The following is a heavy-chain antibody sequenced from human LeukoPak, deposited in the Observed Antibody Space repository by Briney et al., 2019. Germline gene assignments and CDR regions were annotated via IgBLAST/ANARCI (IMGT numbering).Heavy chain of an antibody. Sequence: SETLSLTCTVSGGSISSRHHSWGRIRQPPGKGLEWIGNVYYRGNTYYNPSLKSRVTISVDTSKSQFSLKLSSVTAADSAVYYCARLDNSGYYTLDYWGQGTLVAISS. D-gene: IGHD3-22*01. J-gene: IGHJ4*02. CDR1: GGSISSRHHS. V-gene: IGHV4-39*01. CDR3: ARLDNSGYYTLDY. CDR2: VYYRGNT.